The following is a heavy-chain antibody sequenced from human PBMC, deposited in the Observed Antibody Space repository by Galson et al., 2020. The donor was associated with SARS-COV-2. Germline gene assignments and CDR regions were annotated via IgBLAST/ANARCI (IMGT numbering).Heavy chain of an antibody. V-gene: IGHV3-30-3*01. CDR3: ARELLQFYYGMDV. CDR2: ISYDGSNK. Sequence: GETLKISCAASGFTFSSYAMHWVRQAPGKGLEWVAVISYDGSNKYYADSVKGRFTISRDNSKNTLYLQMNSLRAEDTAVYYCARELLQFYYGMDVGGQGTTVTVSS. D-gene: IGHD4-4*01. J-gene: IGHJ6*02. CDR1: GFTFSSYA.